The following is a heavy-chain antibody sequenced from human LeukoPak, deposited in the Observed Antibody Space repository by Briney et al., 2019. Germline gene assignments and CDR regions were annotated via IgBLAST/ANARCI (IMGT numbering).Heavy chain of an antibody. J-gene: IGHJ4*02. D-gene: IGHD2-15*01. CDR2: VYYSGST. CDR3: ARTLGYCSGGSCYSDY. V-gene: IGHV4-59*01. Sequence: SETLSLTCTVSGGSLSTYYWNWIRQPPGKGLEYIGYVYYSGSTNYNPSLKSRVTISVDTSKNQFSLKLNSVTAADTAVYYCARTLGYCSGGSCYSDYWGQGTLVTVSS. CDR1: GGSLSTYY.